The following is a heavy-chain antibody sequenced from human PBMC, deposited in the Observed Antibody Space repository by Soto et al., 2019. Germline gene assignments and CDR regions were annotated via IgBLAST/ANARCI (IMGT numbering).Heavy chain of an antibody. V-gene: IGHV3-23*01. J-gene: IGHJ4*02. D-gene: IGHD6-19*01. Sequence: GGSLRLSCAVSGFSFRSYAMSWVRQAPGKGLEWVSVISDGGDTSYYADSVKGRFTIFRDNSKNTLHLEMNRLRGEDTAIYYCARGGGPQWLATLFFDSWGRGTQVTVSS. CDR3: ARGGGPQWLATLFFDS. CDR2: ISDGGDTS. CDR1: GFSFRSYA.